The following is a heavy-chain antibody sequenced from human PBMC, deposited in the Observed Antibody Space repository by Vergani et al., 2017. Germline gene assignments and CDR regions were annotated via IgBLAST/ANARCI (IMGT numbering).Heavy chain of an antibody. CDR1: GGSITNYY. CDR2: VSVSGST. Sequence: QVPLQESGPGLDNPSETLSLTCSVSGGSITNYYWCWIRQAAGKGLEWIGRVSVSGSTDSHASLRSRVTMSIDTSKSQFCLHLYSVTAADTAVYYCARGALWWLRQIDSWVQGTLVTVSS. D-gene: IGHD2-21*01. J-gene: IGHJ4*02. CDR3: ARGALWWLRQIDS. V-gene: IGHV4-4*07.